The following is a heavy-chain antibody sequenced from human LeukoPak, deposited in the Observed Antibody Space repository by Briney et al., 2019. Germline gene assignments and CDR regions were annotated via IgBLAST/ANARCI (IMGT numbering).Heavy chain of an antibody. CDR3: STDSPTGLDH. J-gene: IGHJ4*02. Sequence: TASETLSLTCTVSGGSIRSYYWSWTRQSPEKGLEWIGYVYHTGSTKYNPSLQSRVTISIDPSKNQFSLNLTSVTAADTAVYYCSTDSPTGLDHWGQGALVTVSS. CDR2: VYHTGST. D-gene: IGHD2/OR15-2a*01. V-gene: IGHV4-59*01. CDR1: GGSIRSYY.